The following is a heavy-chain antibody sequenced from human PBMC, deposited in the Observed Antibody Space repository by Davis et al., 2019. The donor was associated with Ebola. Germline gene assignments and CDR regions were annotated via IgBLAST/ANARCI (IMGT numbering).Heavy chain of an antibody. CDR2: IDYSGTT. CDR1: GGSIISSSSY. V-gene: IGHV4-39*01. Sequence: GSLRLSCTVSGGSIISSSSYWGWLRQPPRKGLEWIGSIDYSGTTYYNPSLKRRVTISVDTSKNQFSLKLRSVTAADTAVYYCARQGWSGYSLRHWLDPWGRGTLVTVSS. D-gene: IGHD3-3*01. CDR3: ARQGWSGYSLRHWLDP. J-gene: IGHJ5*02.